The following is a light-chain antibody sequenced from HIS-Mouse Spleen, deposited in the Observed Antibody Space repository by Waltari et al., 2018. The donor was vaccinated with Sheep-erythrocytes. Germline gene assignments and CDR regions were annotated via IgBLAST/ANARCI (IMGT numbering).Light chain of an antibody. CDR3: QQRSNWLT. J-gene: IGKJ4*01. Sequence: EIVLTQSPAPLPLSPGERPTLTCRASQSVSSYLAWYQQKPGQAPRLLIYDASNRATGIPARFSGSGSGTDFTLTISSLEPEDFAVYYCQQRSNWLTFGGGTKVEIK. CDR2: DAS. V-gene: IGKV3-11*01. CDR1: QSVSSY.